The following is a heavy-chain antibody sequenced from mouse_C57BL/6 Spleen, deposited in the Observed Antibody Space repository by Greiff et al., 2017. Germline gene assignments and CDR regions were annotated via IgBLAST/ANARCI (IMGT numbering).Heavy chain of an antibody. CDR1: GYTFTSYW. CDR2: IDPSDSYT. J-gene: IGHJ3*01. CDR3: ARRGPEGFAY. V-gene: IGHV1-50*01. D-gene: IGHD3-3*01. Sequence: QVQLQQPGAELVKPGASVKMSCKASGYTFTSYWMQWVKQRPGQGLEWIGEIDPSDSYTNYNQKFKGKATLTVDTSSSTAYMQLSSLTSEDSAVYYCARRGPEGFAYWGQGALVTVSA.